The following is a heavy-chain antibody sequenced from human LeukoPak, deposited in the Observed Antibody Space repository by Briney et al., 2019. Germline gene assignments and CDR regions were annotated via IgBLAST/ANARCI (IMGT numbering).Heavy chain of an antibody. Sequence: SETLSLTCTVPGGSISSYYWSWIRQPPGKGLEWIGYIYYSGSTNYNPSLKSRVTISVDTSKNQFSLKLSSVTAADTAVYYCARARYSSSWACDYWGQGTLVTVSS. CDR1: GGSISSYY. V-gene: IGHV4-59*01. CDR2: IYYSGST. CDR3: ARARYSSSWACDY. D-gene: IGHD6-13*01. J-gene: IGHJ4*02.